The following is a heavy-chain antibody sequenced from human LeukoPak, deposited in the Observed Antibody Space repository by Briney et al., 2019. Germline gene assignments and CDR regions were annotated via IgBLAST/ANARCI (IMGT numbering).Heavy chain of an antibody. J-gene: IGHJ4*02. CDR2: VYYSGTT. CDR3: ARGTLYSGWSYYFDY. Sequence: SETLSLTCSVSGGSISLSYYYWGWIRQPPGKALEWIGSVYYSGTTSYNPSLKSRVTISVDMSKNHFSPRLSSVTAADTAMYYCARGTLYSGWSYYFDYWGQGTLVTVSS. D-gene: IGHD6-19*01. V-gene: IGHV4-39*07. CDR1: GGSISLSYYY.